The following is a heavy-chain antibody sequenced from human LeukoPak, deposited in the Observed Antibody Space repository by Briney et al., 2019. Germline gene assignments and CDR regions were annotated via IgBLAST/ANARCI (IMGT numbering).Heavy chain of an antibody. Sequence: GGSLRLSCAASGFIFSSYAMNWVRQAPGKGLEWVAIISYDGTNKDYADSVKGRFTISRDNSRNTLYLRMNSLRAEDTAVYYCARDPLYTNSPPSYFDYWGQGTLVTVSS. D-gene: IGHD2-2*02. J-gene: IGHJ4*02. CDR1: GFIFSSYA. CDR2: ISYDGTNK. V-gene: IGHV3-30-3*01. CDR3: ARDPLYTNSPPSYFDY.